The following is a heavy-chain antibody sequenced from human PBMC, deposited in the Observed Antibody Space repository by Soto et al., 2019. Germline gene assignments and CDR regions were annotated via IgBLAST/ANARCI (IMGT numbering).Heavy chain of an antibody. CDR2: IWYDGSNK. J-gene: IGHJ2*01. V-gene: IGHV3-33*01. Sequence: KGLEWAAVIWYDGSNKYYADSVKGRFTSSRENSKNTLYLQMNSLRAEDTAVYYCAIFFEAEHGIRDVLSVSAFLLNRSSDL. D-gene: IGHD3-10*02. CDR3: AIFFEAEHGIRDVLSVSAFLLNRSSDL.